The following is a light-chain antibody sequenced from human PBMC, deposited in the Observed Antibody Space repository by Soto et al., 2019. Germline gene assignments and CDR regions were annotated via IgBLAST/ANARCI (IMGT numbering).Light chain of an antibody. J-gene: IGKJ4*01. CDR2: DAV. CDR1: QGIERS. V-gene: IGKV1-9*01. CDR3: QQLSDYPLT. Sequence: DIQLTQSPSFLSASVGDRVTITCRASQGIERSLAWYQQNPGKAPKVLIYDAVILQSGVPSRFSGSGSGTEFNLTISSLKPEDFATYYCQQLSDYPLTFGGGTKVEIK.